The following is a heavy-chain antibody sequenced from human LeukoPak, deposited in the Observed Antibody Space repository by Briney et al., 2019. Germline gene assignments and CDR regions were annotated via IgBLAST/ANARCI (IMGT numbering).Heavy chain of an antibody. D-gene: IGHD3-22*01. Sequence: GGSLRLSCAASGFTFDDYGMSWVRQAPGKGLEWVSGINWNGGSTGYADSVKGRFTISRDNAKNSLYLQMNSLRAEDTALYYCARRDTYYYDSSGYNFDYWGQGTLVTVSS. CDR3: ARRDTYYYDSSGYNFDY. V-gene: IGHV3-20*04. CDR1: GFTFDDYG. J-gene: IGHJ4*02. CDR2: INWNGGST.